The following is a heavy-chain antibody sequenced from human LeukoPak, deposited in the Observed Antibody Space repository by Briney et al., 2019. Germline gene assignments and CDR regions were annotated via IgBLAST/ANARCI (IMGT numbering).Heavy chain of an antibody. CDR3: ARGGGLDA. V-gene: IGHV3-7*03. J-gene: IGHJ6*02. D-gene: IGHD3-16*01. Sequence: PGGSLRLSYAASGFTFSSYWMNWARQAPGKGLEWVASINHNGNVNYYVDSVKGRFTISRDNAKNSLYLQMSNLRAEDTAVYFCARGGGLDAWGQGATVTVSS. CDR1: GFTFSSYW. CDR2: INHNGNVN.